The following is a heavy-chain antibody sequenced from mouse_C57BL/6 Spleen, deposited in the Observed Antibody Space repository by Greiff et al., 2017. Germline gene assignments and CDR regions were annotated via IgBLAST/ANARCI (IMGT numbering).Heavy chain of an antibody. CDR3: ARPLYYGYAWFAY. D-gene: IGHD2-2*01. J-gene: IGHJ3*01. CDR2: INPGSGNT. CDR1: GYTFTDYY. V-gene: IGHV1-84*01. Sequence: QVQLQQSGPELVKPGASVKISCKASGYTFTDYYINWVKQRPGQGLEWIGWINPGSGNTKYNEKFKGKATLTVDTSSSTAYMQRSSLTSEDSAVYFCARPLYYGYAWFAYWGQGTLVTVSA.